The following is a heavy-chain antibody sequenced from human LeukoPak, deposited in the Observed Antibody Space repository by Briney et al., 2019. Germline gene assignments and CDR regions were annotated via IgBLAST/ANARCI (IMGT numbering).Heavy chain of an antibody. CDR2: IYYSGSA. CDR3: ARDGAAGVIAVAGTGFDY. J-gene: IGHJ4*02. D-gene: IGHD6-19*01. Sequence: SETLSLTCTVSGGSISSYYWSWIRQPPGKGLEWIGYIYYSGSANYNPSLKSRVTISVDTSKNQFSLKLSSVTAADTAVYYCARDGAAGVIAVAGTGFDYWGQGTLVTVSS. CDR1: GGSISSYY. V-gene: IGHV4-59*01.